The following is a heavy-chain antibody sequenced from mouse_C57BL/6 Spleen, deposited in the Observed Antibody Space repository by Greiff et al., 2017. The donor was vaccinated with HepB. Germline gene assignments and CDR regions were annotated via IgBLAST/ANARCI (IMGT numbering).Heavy chain of an antibody. Sequence: QVQLKESGAELVKPGASVKISCKASGYAFSSYWMNWVKQRPGKGLEWIGQIYPGDGDTNYNRKFKGKATLTADKSSSTAYMQLSSLTSEDSAVYFCARDGAMDYWGQGTSVTVSS. D-gene: IGHD2-3*01. J-gene: IGHJ4*01. V-gene: IGHV1-80*01. CDR3: ARDGAMDY. CDR2: IYPGDGDT. CDR1: GYAFSSYW.